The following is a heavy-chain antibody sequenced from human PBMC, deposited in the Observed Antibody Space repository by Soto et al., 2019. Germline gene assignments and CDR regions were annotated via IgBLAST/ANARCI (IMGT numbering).Heavy chain of an antibody. D-gene: IGHD3-22*01. V-gene: IGHV5-10-1*01. J-gene: IGHJ4*02. CDR3: ARQIYDSDTGPNFQYYFDS. Sequence: GESLKISCEASGYSFTSYWVNWVRQMPGKGLEWMGRIDPSDSYTSYSPSFQGHVTISVDKSISTAYLQWSSLRASDTAMYYCARQIYDSDTGPNFQYYFDSWGQGTPVTVSS. CDR2: IDPSDSYT. CDR1: GYSFTSYW.